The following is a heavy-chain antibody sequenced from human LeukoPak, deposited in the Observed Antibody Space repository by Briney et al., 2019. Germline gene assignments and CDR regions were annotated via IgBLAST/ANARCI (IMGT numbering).Heavy chain of an antibody. Sequence: TLSLTCPVSGGSISSGTNFWSWIRQHPGKGLEWIGYIFYSGTTNYNPSLKSRVTVSVHTSKNQFSLRLSSVTAADTAVYYCARVSDTDMFFFDYWGQGSLVTVSS. CDR3: ARVSDTDMFFFDY. D-gene: IGHD5-18*01. J-gene: IGHJ4*02. CDR1: GGSISSGTNF. V-gene: IGHV4-31*03. CDR2: IFYSGTT.